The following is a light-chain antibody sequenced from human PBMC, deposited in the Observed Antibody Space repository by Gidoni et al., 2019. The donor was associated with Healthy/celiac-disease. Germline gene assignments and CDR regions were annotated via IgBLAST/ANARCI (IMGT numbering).Light chain of an antibody. Sequence: NFILTQPHSVSQSPGKTVTISCTRSSGSIASNYVQWYQQRTGSAPTTVIYEDNQRPSGVPDRFSGSIDSSSNSASLTISGLKTEDEADYYCQSYDSSNVVFGGGTKLTVL. CDR2: EDN. J-gene: IGLJ2*01. CDR3: QSYDSSNVV. V-gene: IGLV6-57*04. CDR1: SGSIASNY.